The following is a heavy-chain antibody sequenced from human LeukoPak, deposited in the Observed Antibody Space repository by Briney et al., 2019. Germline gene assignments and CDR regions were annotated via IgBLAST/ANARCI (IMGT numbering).Heavy chain of an antibody. D-gene: IGHD6-6*01. CDR2: IKQDGSEE. CDR1: GFTFSSCW. V-gene: IGHV3-7*05. J-gene: IGHJ6*02. Sequence: PGGSLGLSCAASGFTFSSCWMSWVRHAPGKGLEWVANIKQDGSEEVYVDSVKGRFTISRDNAKNSLFLQMNTLRAEDTAVYYCARDPYSSTWSYGMDVWGQGTTVTVSS. CDR3: ARDPYSSTWSYGMDV.